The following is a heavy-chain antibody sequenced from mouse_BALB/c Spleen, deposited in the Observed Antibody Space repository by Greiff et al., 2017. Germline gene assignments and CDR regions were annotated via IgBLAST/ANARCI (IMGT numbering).Heavy chain of an antibody. D-gene: IGHD2-4*01. Sequence: EVQLQESGAELVKPGASVKLSCTASGFNIKDTYMHWVKQRPEQGLEWIGRIDPANGNTKYDPKFQGKATITADTSSNTAYLQLSSLTSEDTAVYYCASLYDYDIFAYWGQGTLVTVSA. CDR1: GFNIKDTY. J-gene: IGHJ3*01. CDR3: ASLYDYDIFAY. V-gene: IGHV14-3*02. CDR2: IDPANGNT.